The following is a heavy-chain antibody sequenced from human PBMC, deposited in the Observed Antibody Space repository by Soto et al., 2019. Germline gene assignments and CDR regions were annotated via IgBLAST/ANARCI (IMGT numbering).Heavy chain of an antibody. J-gene: IGHJ4*02. Sequence: QLQLQESGPGLVKPSETLSLTCTVSGGSISSSSYYWGWIRQPPGKGLEWIGSIYYSGSTYYNPSLKSRVTISVDTSKNQFSLKLSSVTAADTAVYYCARRGDSSGYYGAFDYWGQGTLVTVSS. V-gene: IGHV4-39*01. CDR2: IYYSGST. D-gene: IGHD3-22*01. CDR1: GGSISSSSYY. CDR3: ARRGDSSGYYGAFDY.